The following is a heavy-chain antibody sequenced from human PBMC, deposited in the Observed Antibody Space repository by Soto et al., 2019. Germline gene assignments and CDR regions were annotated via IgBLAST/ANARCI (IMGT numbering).Heavy chain of an antibody. CDR1: GGTFSSYA. J-gene: IGHJ4*02. D-gene: IGHD5-18*01. V-gene: IGHV1-69*06. CDR3: ATTAMFPYYYFDY. Sequence: SVKVSCKASGGTFSSYAISWVRQALGQGLEWMGGIIPIFGTANYAQKFQGRVTITADKSTSTAYMELSSLRSEGTAVYYCATTAMFPYYYFDYWGQGTLVTVSS. CDR2: IIPIFGTA.